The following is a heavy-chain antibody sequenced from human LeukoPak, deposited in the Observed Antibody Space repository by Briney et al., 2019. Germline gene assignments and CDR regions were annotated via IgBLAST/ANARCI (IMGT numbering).Heavy chain of an antibody. D-gene: IGHD1-26*01. Sequence: SQTLSLTGAISGDSVSSNSAAWNWIRHSPSRGLEWLGRTYYRSKWYNGYAASVKSRITINPDTSKNQFSLQLNSVTPEDTAVYYCARGKGGMIDNWGQGILVTVSS. CDR2: TYYRSKWYN. V-gene: IGHV6-1*01. CDR3: ARGKGGMIDN. CDR1: GDSVSSNSAA. J-gene: IGHJ4*02.